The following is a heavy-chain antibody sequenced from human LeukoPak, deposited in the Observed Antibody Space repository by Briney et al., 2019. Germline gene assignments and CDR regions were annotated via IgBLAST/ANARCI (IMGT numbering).Heavy chain of an antibody. CDR2: IIPIFGTA. CDR1: GGTFSSYA. CDR3: ARDRILTTDYYYYMDV. V-gene: IGHV1-69*05. D-gene: IGHD3-9*01. J-gene: IGHJ6*03. Sequence: GASAKVSCKASGGTFSSYAISWVRQAPGQGLEWMGGIIPIFGTANYAQKFQGRVTITTDESTSTAYMELSSLRSEDTAVYYCARDRILTTDYYYYMDVWGKGTTVTVSS.